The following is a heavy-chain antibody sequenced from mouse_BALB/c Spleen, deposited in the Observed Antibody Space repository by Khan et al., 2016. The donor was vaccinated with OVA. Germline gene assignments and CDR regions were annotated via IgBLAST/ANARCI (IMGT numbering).Heavy chain of an antibody. D-gene: IGHD3-2*02. CDR2: IYPGRGYI. CDR1: GYTFTDFL. V-gene: IGHV1-77*01. J-gene: IGHJ3*01. CDR3: ARAGYGGFAH. Sequence: QVQLTESGPELVKPGASVKMSCKASGYTFTDFLISWLKQRPGQGLEWIGEIYPGRGYIYYNEKFKGKATLTSDKSSNTAYMQLSSLTSEDSAVYFCARAGYGGFAHWGQGTLVTVSA.